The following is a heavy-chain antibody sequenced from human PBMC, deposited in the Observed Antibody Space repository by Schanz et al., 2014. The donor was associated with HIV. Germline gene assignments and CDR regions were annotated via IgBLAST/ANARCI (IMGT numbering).Heavy chain of an antibody. V-gene: IGHV4-34*01. Sequence: QVQLVESGGGVVQPGRSLILSCAASRFSFRGYGMHWIRQPPGKGLEWIGEIKHSGGPNYNPSLKGRVTMSVDASKNQFSLKLSSVTAADTALYYCARDPVLYCSSTKCLGMDVWGQGTTVTVSS. CDR2: IKHSGGP. CDR1: RFSFRGYG. D-gene: IGHD2-2*01. J-gene: IGHJ6*02. CDR3: ARDPVLYCSSTKCLGMDV.